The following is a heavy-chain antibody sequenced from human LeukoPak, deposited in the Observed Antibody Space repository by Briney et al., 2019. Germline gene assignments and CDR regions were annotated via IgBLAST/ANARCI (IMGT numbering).Heavy chain of an antibody. CDR3: AREDVVLVDAVRYYYYGMDV. J-gene: IGHJ6*02. CDR2: INPSGGST. Sequence: GASVKVSCKASGYNFISYYTHWVRQAPGQGLEWVGIINPSGGSTSYAQKFQDRVTMTRDTSTSTVYMELSSLKSEDTAVYYCAREDVVLVDAVRYYYYGMDVWGQGTTLTVSS. D-gene: IGHD2-8*01. CDR1: GYNFISYY. V-gene: IGHV1-46*01.